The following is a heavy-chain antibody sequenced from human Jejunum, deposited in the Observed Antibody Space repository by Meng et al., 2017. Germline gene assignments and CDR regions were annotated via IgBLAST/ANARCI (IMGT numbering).Heavy chain of an antibody. J-gene: IGHJ5*02. CDR1: GGSISSRSYY. CDR2: IYYNGKS. V-gene: IGHV4-39*01. CDR3: ARASYSYDSWFDP. D-gene: IGHD5-18*01. Sequence: QLHLQESAPGLVKPSETLSLSSTVSGGSISSRSYYWVWLHQSPGKGLEWIGQIYYNGKSYYNPSLKSRVTMSVDTSRSQFSLNLNTVTAADTAVYYCARASYSYDSWFDPWGQGTLVTVSS.